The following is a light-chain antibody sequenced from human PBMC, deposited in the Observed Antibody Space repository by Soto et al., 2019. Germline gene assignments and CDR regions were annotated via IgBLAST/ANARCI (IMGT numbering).Light chain of an antibody. Sequence: QSALTQPTSVFGSLGQSITISCTGTSSDIGSYDFVSWYQHHPGKAPKLMIYEVTNRPSGVSHRFSGSKSDNTASLTISGLQAEDEADYYCSSYTRITTRWVFGGGPKLTVL. CDR1: SSDIGSYDF. V-gene: IGLV2-14*01. CDR2: EVT. CDR3: SSYTRITTRWV. J-gene: IGLJ3*02.